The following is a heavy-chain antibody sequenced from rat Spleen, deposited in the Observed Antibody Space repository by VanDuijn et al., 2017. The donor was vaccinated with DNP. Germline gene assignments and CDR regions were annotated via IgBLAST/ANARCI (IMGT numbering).Heavy chain of an antibody. CDR2: ISPSGGST. V-gene: IGHV5S23*01. CDR3: TVDRDGSYGVAY. Sequence: EVQLVESGGGLVQPGRSLKLSCVVSGFTFSDYNMAWVRQAPKTGLEWVASISPSGGSTYYRDSVKGRFTVSRDNAKSTLYLQMDSLTSEHTATYYCTVDRDGSYGVAYWGQGTLVTVSS. J-gene: IGHJ3*01. CDR1: GFTFSDYN. D-gene: IGHD1-12*02.